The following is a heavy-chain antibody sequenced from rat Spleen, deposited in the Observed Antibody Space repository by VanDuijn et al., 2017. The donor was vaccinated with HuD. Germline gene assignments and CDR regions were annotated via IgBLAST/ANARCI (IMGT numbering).Heavy chain of an antibody. V-gene: IGHV5S10*01. CDR3: AVAGYGY. Sequence: EVQLVESGGGLVQPGRSLKLSCAASGFTFSDYYMAWVRQAPTKGLEWVATISYDGSSTYYPDSVKGRFTISREDGRSTLYLQMNSLRSEDTATYYCAVAGYGYWGQGVMVTVSS. J-gene: IGHJ2*01. D-gene: IGHD4-3*01. CDR2: ISYDGSST. CDR1: GFTFSDYY.